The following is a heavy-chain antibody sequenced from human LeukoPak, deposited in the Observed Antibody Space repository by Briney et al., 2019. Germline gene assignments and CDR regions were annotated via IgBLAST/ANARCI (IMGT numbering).Heavy chain of an antibody. CDR1: GFTFSSYW. Sequence: GGSLRLSCAASGFTFSSYWMHWVRQAPGKGLVWVSRINSDGSSTSYAGSVKGRFTISRDNAKNTLYLQMNSLRAEDTAVYYCARELGYYYYMDVWGKGTTVTVSS. V-gene: IGHV3-74*01. J-gene: IGHJ6*03. CDR2: INSDGSST. CDR3: ARELGYYYYMDV.